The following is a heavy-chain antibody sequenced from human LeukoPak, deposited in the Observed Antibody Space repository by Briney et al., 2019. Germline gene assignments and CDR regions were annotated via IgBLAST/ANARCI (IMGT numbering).Heavy chain of an antibody. D-gene: IGHD2-21*01. CDR1: GFTVSSNY. V-gene: IGHV3-74*03. CDR2: IKSDGSST. CDR3: ARESPHSDY. Sequence: GGSLRLSCAVSGFTVSSNYMNWVRQASGKGLVWVSRIKSDGSSTMYADSVKGRFTISRDNAKNTLYLQMNSLRAEDTAVYYCARESPHSDYWGQGTLVTVSP. J-gene: IGHJ4*02.